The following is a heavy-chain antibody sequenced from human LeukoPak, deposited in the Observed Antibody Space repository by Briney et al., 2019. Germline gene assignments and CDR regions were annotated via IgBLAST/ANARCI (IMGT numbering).Heavy chain of an antibody. CDR1: GYTFNGYY. CDR3: ARGDAIVVVVAAISTLNY. CDR2: INPNSGGT. D-gene: IGHD2-15*01. Sequence: GASVKVSCKASGYTFNGYYMHWVRQAPGQGLEWMGWINPNSGGTNYAQKFQGRVTMTRDMSTSTVYMELSSLRSEDTAVYYCARGDAIVVVVAAISTLNYWGQGTLVTVSS. J-gene: IGHJ4*02. V-gene: IGHV1-2*02.